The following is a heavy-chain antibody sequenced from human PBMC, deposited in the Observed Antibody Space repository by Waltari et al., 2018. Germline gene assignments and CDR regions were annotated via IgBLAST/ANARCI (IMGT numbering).Heavy chain of an antibody. CDR3: ARGKEYYYDSSGYSDDY. CDR1: GRTFSRYT. V-gene: IGHV1-69*02. CDR2: IIPILGIA. Sequence: QVQLVQSGAVVKKPGSSVTVSCKASGRTFSRYTLSLVRKAPGHGLEWMGMIIPILGIANYAHKFQGRVTITADKSTSTAYMELSSLRSEDTAVYYCARGKEYYYDSSGYSDDYCGQGTLVTVSS. D-gene: IGHD3-22*01. J-gene: IGHJ4*02.